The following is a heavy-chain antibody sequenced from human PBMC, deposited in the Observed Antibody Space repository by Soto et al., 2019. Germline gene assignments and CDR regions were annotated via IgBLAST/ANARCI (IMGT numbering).Heavy chain of an antibody. J-gene: IGHJ6*02. V-gene: IGHV3-30*18. D-gene: IGHD7-27*01. CDR1: GFTFSSYG. Sequence: QVQLVESGGGVVQPGRSLRLSCAASGFTFSSYGMHWVRQAPGKGLEWVAVISYDGSNKYYADSVKGRFTISRDNSKKTLYLQMNSLRAEVTAVYYCAKDLLGPGRAYGMDVWGQGTTVTVSS. CDR2: ISYDGSNK. CDR3: AKDLLGPGRAYGMDV.